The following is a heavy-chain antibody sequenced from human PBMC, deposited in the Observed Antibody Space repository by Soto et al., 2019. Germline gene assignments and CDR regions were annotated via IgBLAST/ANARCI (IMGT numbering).Heavy chain of an antibody. CDR2: IYWDGDE. CDR3: AHKGSRGAAMDV. Sequence: QITLKESGPTLVKPTQTLTLTCTFSGFSVSTSGVGVAWIRQPPGKALEWLALIYWDGDERYSPFLQSRVTITKDTSKNQVVLTMTNMDPVDTATYYCAHKGSRGAAMDVWGQGTTVTVSS. CDR1: GFSVSTSGVG. J-gene: IGHJ6*02. V-gene: IGHV2-5*02. D-gene: IGHD1-26*01.